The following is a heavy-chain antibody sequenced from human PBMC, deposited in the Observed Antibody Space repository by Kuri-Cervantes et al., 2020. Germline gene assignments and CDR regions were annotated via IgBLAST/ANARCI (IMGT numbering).Heavy chain of an antibody. Sequence: GESLKISCAASGFTFSSYAMSWVRQAPGKGLEWVSAISGSGGSTYYADSVKGRFTISRDYSKNTLYLQMNSLRVEDTVVYYGAKDGRDALFDYWGQGTLVTVSS. D-gene: IGHD5-24*01. J-gene: IGHJ4*02. V-gene: IGHV3-23*01. CDR2: ISGSGGST. CDR3: AKDGRDALFDY. CDR1: GFTFSSYA.